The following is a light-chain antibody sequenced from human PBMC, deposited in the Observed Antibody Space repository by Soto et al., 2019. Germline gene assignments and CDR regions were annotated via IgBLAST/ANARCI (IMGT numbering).Light chain of an antibody. CDR2: GAS. CDR1: HSVSSS. CDR3: QLYGNSPPMYT. J-gene: IGKJ2*01. V-gene: IGKV3-15*01. Sequence: EVVMTQSPATLSVSPGERATLSCRASHSVSSSLAWYQQKPGQAPRLLISGASTRAAGIPARFSGSGSGTDFSLTISRLEPEDFAVYYCQLYGNSPPMYTFGQGTKVDI.